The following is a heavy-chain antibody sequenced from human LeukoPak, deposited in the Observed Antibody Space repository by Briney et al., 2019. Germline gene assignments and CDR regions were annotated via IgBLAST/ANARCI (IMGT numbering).Heavy chain of an antibody. D-gene: IGHD5-18*01. CDR3: ARDQFSSIGIQLWFYYYGMDV. V-gene: IGHV1-18*01. J-gene: IGHJ6*02. CDR1: GYIFTSYA. Sequence: ASVKVSCKATGYIFTSYAISWVRQAPGQGLEWMGWISAYNGNTNYAQKLQGRVTMTTDTSTSTAYMELRSLRSDDTAVYYCARDQFSSIGIQLWFYYYGMDVWGQGTTVTVSS. CDR2: ISAYNGNT.